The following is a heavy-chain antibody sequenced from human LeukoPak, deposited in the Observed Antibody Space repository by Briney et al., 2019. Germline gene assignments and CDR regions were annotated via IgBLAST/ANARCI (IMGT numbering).Heavy chain of an antibody. CDR1: GYTFTGYY. V-gene: IGHV1-46*01. CDR3: ARDLVAVAGTNY. D-gene: IGHD6-19*01. J-gene: IGHJ4*02. Sequence: ASVKVSCKASGYTFTGYYMHWVRQAPGQGLEWMGIINPSGGSTSYAQKFQDRVTMTRDTSTSTVYMELSSLRSEDTAVYYCARDLVAVAGTNYWGQGTLVTVSS. CDR2: INPSGGST.